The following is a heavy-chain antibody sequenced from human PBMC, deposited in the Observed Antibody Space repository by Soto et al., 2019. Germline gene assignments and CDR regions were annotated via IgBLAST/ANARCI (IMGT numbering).Heavy chain of an antibody. CDR3: ARSWVTGKGGIDV. CDR2: ISTYNGNT. V-gene: IGHV1-18*01. CDR1: GYTFTSYG. J-gene: IGHJ6*02. Sequence: ASGKVSCKASGYTFTSYGISWVRQAPGQGLEWMGWISTYNGNTNYAQKFQGRVTMTTDTSTNTAYLDLWTLISDDTAVYYCARSWVTGKGGIDVWGQGTTVTVSS. D-gene: IGHD3-16*01.